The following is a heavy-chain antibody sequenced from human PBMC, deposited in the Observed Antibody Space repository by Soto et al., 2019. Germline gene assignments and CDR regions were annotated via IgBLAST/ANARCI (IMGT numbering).Heavy chain of an antibody. CDR3: GRVGSGYGDWIDP. CDR2: IWYDGSNK. J-gene: IGHJ5*02. D-gene: IGHD4-17*01. CDR1: GFTFSSYG. Sequence: QVQLVESGGGVVQPGRSLRLSCAASGFTFSSYGMHWVRQAPGKGLEWVAVIWYDGSNKYYADSVKGRFTISRDNSKNTLYLQMNSLRDEDTAVYYCGRVGSGYGDWIDPWGQGTLVTVSS. V-gene: IGHV3-33*01.